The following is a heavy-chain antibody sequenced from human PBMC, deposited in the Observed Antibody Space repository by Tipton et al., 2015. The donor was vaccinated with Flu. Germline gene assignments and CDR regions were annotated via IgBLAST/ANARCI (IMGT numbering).Heavy chain of an antibody. CDR3: ARVLAAAGTTNWFDP. D-gene: IGHD6-13*01. J-gene: IGHJ5*02. CDR2: ICQTGNT. CDR1: GSSIGRGYC. V-gene: IGHV4-38-2*02. Sequence: TLSLTCSVSGSSIGRGYCWGWIRQPPGKGLEWIGNICQTGNTYYNPSLKSRVTISLDTSKNQFSLRLSSVTAADTAVYYCARVLAAAGTTNWFDPWGQGTLVTVSS.